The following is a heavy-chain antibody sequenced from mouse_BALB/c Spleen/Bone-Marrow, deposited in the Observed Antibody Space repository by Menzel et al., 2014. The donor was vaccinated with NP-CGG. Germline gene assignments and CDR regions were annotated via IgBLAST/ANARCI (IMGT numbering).Heavy chain of an antibody. CDR3: ARCARDYAMDS. J-gene: IGHJ4*01. V-gene: IGHV3-2*02. CDR2: ISYSGRT. CDR1: GYSITSDYA. Sequence: EVQLQQSGPGLVKPSQSLSLTCTVTGYSITSDYAWNWIRQFPGNKLEWMGYISYSGRTNFNPSLKSRISITRDTSKNQFFLQLNSVTTEDTATYYCARCARDYAMDSWGQETSVTASS.